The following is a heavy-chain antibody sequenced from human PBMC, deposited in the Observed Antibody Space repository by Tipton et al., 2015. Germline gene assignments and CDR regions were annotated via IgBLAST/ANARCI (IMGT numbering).Heavy chain of an antibody. V-gene: IGHV4-30-4*01. Sequence: TLSLTCTVSGGSISSGDYYWSWIRQPPGKGLEWIGCIYYSGSTYYNPSLKSRVTISIDTSENQFSLNLSPVTAADTAVYYCARRLFSDRSPFDPWGQGTLVTVSS. D-gene: IGHD1-26*01. CDR1: GGSISSGDYY. CDR2: IYYSGST. CDR3: ARRLFSDRSPFDP. J-gene: IGHJ5*02.